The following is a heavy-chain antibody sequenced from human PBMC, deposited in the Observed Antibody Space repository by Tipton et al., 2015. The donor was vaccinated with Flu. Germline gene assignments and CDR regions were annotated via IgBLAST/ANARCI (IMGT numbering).Heavy chain of an antibody. CDR3: ARRDYNNYVSDPKNWFNS. D-gene: IGHD4-11*01. Sequence: TLSLTCSVFGDSIDSRYYWGWIRQPPGKGLEWIGNIHREGNSYYSPSLKSRVTTSIDRSKNQFSLEMRSVTASDTAVYYCARRDYNNYVSDPKNWFNSWGRGTRHTVSS. CDR1: GDSIDSRYY. J-gene: IGHJ5*01. CDR2: IHREGNS. V-gene: IGHV4-38-2*01.